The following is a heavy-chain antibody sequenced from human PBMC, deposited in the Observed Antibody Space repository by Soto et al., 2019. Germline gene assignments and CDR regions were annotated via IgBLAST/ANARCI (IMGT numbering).Heavy chain of an antibody. CDR1: GFTLSSYW. CDR3: ARDKAVAGTSFDY. CDR2: IQSAGSST. Sequence: EVQLVESGGGSVQPGGSLRLSCAASGFTLSSYWMHWVRQAPGMGLVWVSRIQSAGSSTDYADAVKGRFTISRDNPKNALDLQMDSLRVEDTAVYYCARDKAVAGTSFDYWGQGTLVTVSS. J-gene: IGHJ4*02. D-gene: IGHD6-19*01. V-gene: IGHV3-74*01.